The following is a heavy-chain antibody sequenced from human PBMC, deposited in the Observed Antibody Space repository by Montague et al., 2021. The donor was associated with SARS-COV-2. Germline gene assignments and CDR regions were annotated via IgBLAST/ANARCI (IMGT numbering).Heavy chain of an antibody. CDR2: IYHNGST. D-gene: IGHD4-23*01. Sequence: SETLSLTCIVSGGSISSSYYWGWIRQPPGKGLEWIGSIYHNGSTKYNPSLKSRVTISVDTSKNQFSLKLSSVSVADTAVYYCARGGGNSADYYNYTMDVWGQGTTVTVFS. J-gene: IGHJ6*02. CDR3: ARGGGNSADYYNYTMDV. V-gene: IGHV4-39*07. CDR1: GGSISSSYY.